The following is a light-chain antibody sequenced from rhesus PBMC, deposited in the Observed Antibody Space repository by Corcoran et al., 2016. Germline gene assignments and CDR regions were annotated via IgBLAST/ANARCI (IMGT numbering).Light chain of an antibody. CDR2: KAS. Sequence: DIQMTQSPSSLSASVGDTVTITCRASQSVSSWLDWYQQKPGKAPKLLIYKASSLQSGVPSRFSGSGSGTDFTLTSSSLQPEYFAIYHCLQYSSSPYSFGQGTKVEIK. CDR1: QSVSSW. V-gene: IGKV1-22*01. J-gene: IGKJ2*01. CDR3: LQYSSSPYS.